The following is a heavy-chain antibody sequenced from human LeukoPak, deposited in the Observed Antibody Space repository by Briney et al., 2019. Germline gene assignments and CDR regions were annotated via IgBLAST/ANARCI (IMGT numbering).Heavy chain of an antibody. V-gene: IGHV3-30*04. CDR3: VRGPITTRSHFDY. D-gene: IGHD3-22*01. J-gene: IGHJ4*02. CDR1: GLTFNYA. CDR2: ISFDGNNK. Sequence: PGRSLRLSCAASGLTFNYAMHWVRQAPGKGLDWVALISFDGNNKYYADSVKGRFTISRDNSRNTLFLQMNSLGPEDTAVYYCVRGPITTRSHFDYWGQGTLVTVSS.